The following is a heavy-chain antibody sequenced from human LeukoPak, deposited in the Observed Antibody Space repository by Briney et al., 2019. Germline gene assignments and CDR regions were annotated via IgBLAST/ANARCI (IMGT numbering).Heavy chain of an antibody. CDR2: IYYSGST. Sequence: SETLSLTCTVYGGSISSYYWSWIRQPPGKGLEWIGYIYYSGSTNYNPSLKSRVTISVDTSKNQFSLKLSSVTAADTAVYYCARYSGSYQFDYWGQGTLVTVSS. J-gene: IGHJ4*02. V-gene: IGHV4-59*01. CDR3: ARYSGSYQFDY. D-gene: IGHD1-26*01. CDR1: GGSISSYY.